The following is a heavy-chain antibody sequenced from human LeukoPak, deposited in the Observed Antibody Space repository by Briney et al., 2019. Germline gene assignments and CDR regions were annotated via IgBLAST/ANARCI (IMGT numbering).Heavy chain of an antibody. D-gene: IGHD2-8*01. J-gene: IGHJ4*02. CDR1: GYSFTSYW. Sequence: GESLKISCKGSGYSFTSYWIGWVRQMPGKGLDWMGIIYPGDSDTRYSPSFQCQVTMSADKSITTAYLQWSSLKASDTAMYYCASLARRVYVEYYFDYWGQGTLVTVSS. CDR2: IYPGDSDT. CDR3: ASLARRVYVEYYFDY. V-gene: IGHV5-51*01.